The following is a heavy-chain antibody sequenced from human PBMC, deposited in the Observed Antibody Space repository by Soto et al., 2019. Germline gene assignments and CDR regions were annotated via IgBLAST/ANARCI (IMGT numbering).Heavy chain of an antibody. Sequence: QVQLQQGGAGLLKPSETLSLTCAVYGGSFSGYYWSWIRQPPGKGLEWIGEINHSGSTNYNPSLQRRVNISVDTSKNQSSLRLSSVTAADTAVYYCPRGFRALLWFGELFGWFDPWGQGTLVIVSS. CDR2: INHSGST. D-gene: IGHD3-10*01. J-gene: IGHJ5*02. CDR3: PRGFRALLWFGELFGWFDP. CDR1: GGSFSGYY. V-gene: IGHV4-34*01.